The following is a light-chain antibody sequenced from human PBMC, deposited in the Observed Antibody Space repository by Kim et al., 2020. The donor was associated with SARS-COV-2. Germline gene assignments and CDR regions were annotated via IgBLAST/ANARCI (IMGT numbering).Light chain of an antibody. V-gene: IGKV3-11*01. CDR3: QQRSSWPFS. J-gene: IGKJ4*01. CDR2: DAS. Sequence: EIVLTQSPATLSLSPGERATLSCRASQSVSSYLAWYQQKPGQAPRLLIYDASDRATGIPARFIGSGSGTDFTLTISSLEPEDFVVYFCQQRSSWPFSFGGGTKVDIK. CDR1: QSVSSY.